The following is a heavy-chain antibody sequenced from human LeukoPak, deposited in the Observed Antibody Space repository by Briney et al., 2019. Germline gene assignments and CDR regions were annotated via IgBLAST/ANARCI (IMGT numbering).Heavy chain of an antibody. V-gene: IGHV3-48*03. J-gene: IGHJ6*03. D-gene: IGHD1-1*01. CDR3: ARARRGYYYYMDV. CDR1: GFTFSSYE. Sequence: PGGSLRLSCAASGFTFSSYEMNWVRQAPGKGLEWVSYISSSSTIYYADSVKGRFTISRDNAKNSLYLQMNSLRSDDTAVYYCARARRGYYYYMDVWGKGTTVTVSS. CDR2: ISSSSTI.